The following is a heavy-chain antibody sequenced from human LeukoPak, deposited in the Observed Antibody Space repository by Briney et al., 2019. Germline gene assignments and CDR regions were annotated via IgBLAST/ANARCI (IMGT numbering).Heavy chain of an antibody. J-gene: IGHJ4*02. D-gene: IGHD3-3*01. V-gene: IGHV3-48*01. CDR3: ARGPIFGVVIRLVDY. Sequence: GGSLRLSCAASGFTFSSYSMNRVRQAPGKGLEWVSYISSSSSTIYYADSVKGRFTISRDNAKNSLYLQMNSLRAEDTAVYYCARGPIFGVVIRLVDYWGQGTLVTVSS. CDR2: ISSSSSTI. CDR1: GFTFSSYS.